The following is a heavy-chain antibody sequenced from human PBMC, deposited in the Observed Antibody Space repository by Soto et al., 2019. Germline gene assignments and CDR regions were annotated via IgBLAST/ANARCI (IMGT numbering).Heavy chain of an antibody. CDR3: AREYVVSDKNWFDP. J-gene: IGHJ5*02. CDR1: GGSISSGGYY. CDR2: IHYSGTT. D-gene: IGHD3-10*02. V-gene: IGHV4-31*03. Sequence: QVQLQESGPGLVKPSQTLSLTCTVSGGSISSGGYYWSWIRQHPGKGLEWIGYIHYSGTTYYIPSLKSRTTMSTDTSKTQLSLKLSSVTAADTAVYDCAREYVVSDKNWFDPWGQGTLVTVSS.